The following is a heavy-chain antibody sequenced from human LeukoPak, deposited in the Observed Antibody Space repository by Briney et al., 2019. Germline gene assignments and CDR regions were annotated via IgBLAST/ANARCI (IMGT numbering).Heavy chain of an antibody. J-gene: IGHJ4*02. CDR3: AKDQNWGIYEGNDY. Sequence: GGSLRLSCAASGFTFSSYAMSWVRQAAGKGLEWVSAISGSGGSTYYADSVKGRFTISRDNSKNTLYLQMNSLRAEDTAVYYCAKDQNWGIYEGNDYWGQGTLVTVSS. V-gene: IGHV3-23*01. CDR2: ISGSGGST. CDR1: GFTFSSYA. D-gene: IGHD7-27*01.